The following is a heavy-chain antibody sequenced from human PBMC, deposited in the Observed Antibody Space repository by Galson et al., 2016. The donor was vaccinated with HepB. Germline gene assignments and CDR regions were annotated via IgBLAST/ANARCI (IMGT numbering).Heavy chain of an antibody. Sequence: PRLSCAASGFTFDDYGMSWVRQAPGKGLEWVSGINWDGGSTDYVASVKGRFTISRDNGKNSLYLQMNSLRAEDTAWYHCARGGTIGRAYGMDVWGLGTMVTASS. CDR3: ARGGTIGRAYGMDV. V-gene: IGHV3-20*01. CDR2: INWDGGST. CDR1: GFTFDDYG. D-gene: IGHD3-16*01. J-gene: IGHJ6*02.